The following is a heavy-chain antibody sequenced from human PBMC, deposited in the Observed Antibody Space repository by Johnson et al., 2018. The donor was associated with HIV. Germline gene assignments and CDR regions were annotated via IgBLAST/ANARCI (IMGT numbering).Heavy chain of an antibody. J-gene: IGHJ3*02. CDR2: ISYDGSNK. V-gene: IGHV3-30-3*01. CDR1: GFTFSSYA. Sequence: QVQLVESGGGVVQPGGSLRLSCAASGFTFSSYAMHWVRQAPGKGLEWVAVISYDGSNKYYADSVKGRFTISRDNAKNTLYLQMNSLRAEDTAVYYCARDGGVSDAFDIWGQGTMVTVSS. D-gene: IGHD3-16*01. CDR3: ARDGGVSDAFDI.